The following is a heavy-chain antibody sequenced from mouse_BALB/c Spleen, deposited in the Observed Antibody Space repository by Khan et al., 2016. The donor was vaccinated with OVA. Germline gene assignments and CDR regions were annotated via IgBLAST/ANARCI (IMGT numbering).Heavy chain of an antibody. Sequence: QVQLKQSGPGLVAPSPSLSFTCTVSGFSLTSYCVHWVRQPPGQGLEWLGVICAGGSTNYNSPLMSRLTISKGDSTSHAFLQMNSRQTDDTAIFYYGRLVDVWGQGTTLTVSS. CDR3: GRLVDV. V-gene: IGHV2-9*02. J-gene: IGHJ2*01. CDR1: GFSLTSYC. CDR2: ICAGGST.